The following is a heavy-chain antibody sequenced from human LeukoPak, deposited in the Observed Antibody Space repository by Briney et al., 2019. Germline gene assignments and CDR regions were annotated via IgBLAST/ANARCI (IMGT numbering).Heavy chain of an antibody. J-gene: IGHJ3*02. V-gene: IGHV4-34*01. Sequence: SETLSLTCAVYGGSFSGYYWSWIRQPPGKGLEWIGEINHSGSTNYNPSLKSRVTISVDTSKNQFSLKLSSVTAADTAVYYCARDRHGYCSSTSCYYAFDIWGQGTMVTVSS. CDR2: INHSGST. CDR3: ARDRHGYCSSTSCYYAFDI. D-gene: IGHD2-2*03. CDR1: GGSFSGYY.